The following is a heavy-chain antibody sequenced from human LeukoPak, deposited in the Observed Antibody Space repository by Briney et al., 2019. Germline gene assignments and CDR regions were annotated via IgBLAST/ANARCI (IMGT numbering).Heavy chain of an antibody. CDR2: MNPNSGNT. CDR1: GYTFTSYD. D-gene: IGHD4-17*01. J-gene: IGHJ6*04. V-gene: IGHV1-8*01. CDR3: ARDRGMTTVTTTYYYGMDV. Sequence: ASVKVSCKASGYTFTSYDINWVRQATGQGLEWMGWMNPNSGNTGSAQKFQGRVTMTRDTSTSTVYMELSSLRSDDTAVYYCARDRGMTTVTTTYYYGMDVWGKGTTVTVSS.